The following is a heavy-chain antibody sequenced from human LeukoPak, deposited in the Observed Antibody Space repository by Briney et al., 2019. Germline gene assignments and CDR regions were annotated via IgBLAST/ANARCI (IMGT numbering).Heavy chain of an antibody. V-gene: IGHV1-2*02. Sequence: ASVKVSCKASGYTFTGYYMHWVRQAPGQGLEWTGWINPNSGGTNYAQKFQGRVTMTRDTSISTAYMELSRLRSDDTAVYYCARGDESGSYPNWFDPWGQGTLVTVSS. CDR1: GYTFTGYY. D-gene: IGHD1-26*01. CDR3: ARGDESGSYPNWFDP. J-gene: IGHJ5*02. CDR2: INPNSGGT.